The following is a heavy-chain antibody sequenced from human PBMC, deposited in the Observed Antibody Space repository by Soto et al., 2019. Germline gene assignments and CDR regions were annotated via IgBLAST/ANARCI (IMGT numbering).Heavy chain of an antibody. CDR3: ARAEDIVVVAGGAFDI. CDR2: IYYSGST. V-gene: IGHV4-39*07. J-gene: IGHJ3*02. CDR1: GGSISSSSYY. Sequence: PSETLSLTCTVSGGSISSSSYYWGWIRQPPGKGLEWIGSIYYSGSTYYNPSLKSRVTISVDTSKNQFSLKLSSVTAADTAVYYCARAEDIVVVAGGAFDIWGQGTMVTVSS. D-gene: IGHD2-15*01.